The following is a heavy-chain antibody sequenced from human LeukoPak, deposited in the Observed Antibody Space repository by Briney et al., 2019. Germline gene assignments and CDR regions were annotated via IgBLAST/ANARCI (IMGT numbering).Heavy chain of an antibody. CDR2: ISSSSSTI. J-gene: IGHJ4*02. Sequence: PGGSLRLSCAASGFTFDDYAMHWVRQAPGKGLEWVSYISSSSSTIYYADSVKGRFTISRDNAKNSLYLQMNSLRAEDTAVYYCARRDSSGWYVYWGQGTLVTVSS. CDR1: GFTFDDYA. D-gene: IGHD6-19*01. CDR3: ARRDSSGWYVY. V-gene: IGHV3-48*01.